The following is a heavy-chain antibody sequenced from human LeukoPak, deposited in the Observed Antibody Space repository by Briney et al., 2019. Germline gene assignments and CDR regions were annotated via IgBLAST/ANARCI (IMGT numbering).Heavy chain of an antibody. J-gene: IGHJ6*02. CDR3: GRGPYNWNFYGMDV. CDR1: GGTFTSYA. V-gene: IGHV1-69*13. Sequence: SVKVSCKASGGTFTSYAISWVRQAPGQGLEWMGGIIPIFGTANYAQKFQGRVTITADESTSTAYMELSSLRTEDTAVYYCGRGPYNWNFYGMDVWGQGTPVTVSS. CDR2: IIPIFGTA. D-gene: IGHD1-20*01.